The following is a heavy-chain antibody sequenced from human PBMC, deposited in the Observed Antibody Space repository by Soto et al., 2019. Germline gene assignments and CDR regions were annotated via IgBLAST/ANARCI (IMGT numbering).Heavy chain of an antibody. CDR1: GYTFTSYG. V-gene: IGHV1-18*01. CDR3: ARDATTECSGGSCYSDFDY. CDR2: ISAYNGNT. J-gene: IGHJ4*02. D-gene: IGHD2-15*01. Sequence: ASVKVSCKASGYTFTSYGISWVRQAPGQGLEWMGWISAYNGNTNYAQKLQGRVTMTTDTSTSTAYMELRSLRSDDTAVYYCARDATTECSGGSCYSDFDYWGQGTLVTVSS.